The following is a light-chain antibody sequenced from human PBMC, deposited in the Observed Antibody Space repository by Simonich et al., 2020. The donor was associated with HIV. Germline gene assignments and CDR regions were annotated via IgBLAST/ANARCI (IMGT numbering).Light chain of an antibody. CDR1: QSLLHSDGKTY. CDR2: EVS. CDR3: MQGLYIPLT. Sequence: DTVMTQTPLSLSVTPGQPASISCKGSQSLLHSDGKTYLHWYLQKAGKAPQLLIYEVSSRFSGVPERFSGSGSGTDFTLQLSRVEAEDVGVYYCMQGLYIPLTFGGGTKVEIK. V-gene: IGKV2-29*02. J-gene: IGKJ4*01.